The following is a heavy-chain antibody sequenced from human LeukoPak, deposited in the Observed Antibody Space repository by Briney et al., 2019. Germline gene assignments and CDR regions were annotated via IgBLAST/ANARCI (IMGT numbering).Heavy chain of an antibody. CDR2: INPNTSVT. CDR1: GYTFTGHY. CDR3: AISLYNWNYEIYYYGMDV. Sequence: ASVKVSCKASGYTFTGHYVHWLRQAPGQGLEWMGWINPNTSVTNYAQKFQGRVTLTRDTSISTAYMELSRLRSDDTAVYYCAISLYNWNYEIYYYGMDVWGQGTTVTVSS. J-gene: IGHJ6*02. D-gene: IGHD1-7*01. V-gene: IGHV1-2*02.